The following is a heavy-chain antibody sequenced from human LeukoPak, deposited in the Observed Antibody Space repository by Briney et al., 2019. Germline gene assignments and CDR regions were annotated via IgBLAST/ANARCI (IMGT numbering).Heavy chain of an antibody. D-gene: IGHD6-19*01. CDR1: GFTFSSYW. CDR3: ARYLNSGPADY. CDR2: IKQDGSEK. J-gene: IGHJ4*02. Sequence: GESLKISCAASGFTFSSYWMSWVRQAPGKGLEWVANIKQDGSEKYYVASVKGRFTISRDNAKNSLYLQMNSLRVEDTAVYYCARYLNSGPADYWGQGSLVTVSS. V-gene: IGHV3-7*01.